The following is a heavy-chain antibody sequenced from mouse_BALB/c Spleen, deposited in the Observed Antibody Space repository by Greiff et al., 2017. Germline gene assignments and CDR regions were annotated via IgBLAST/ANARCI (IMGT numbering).Heavy chain of an antibody. J-gene: IGHJ4*01. CDR1: GFTFSSFG. D-gene: IGHD1-1*02. CDR3: AREGGYYAMDY. CDR2: ISSGSSTI. Sequence: DVMLVESGGGLVQPGGSRKLSCAASGFTFSSFGMHWVRQAPEKGLEWVAYISSGSSTIYYADTVKGRFTISRDNPKNTLFLQMTSLRSEDTAMYYCAREGGYYAMDYWGQGTSVTVSS. V-gene: IGHV5-17*02.